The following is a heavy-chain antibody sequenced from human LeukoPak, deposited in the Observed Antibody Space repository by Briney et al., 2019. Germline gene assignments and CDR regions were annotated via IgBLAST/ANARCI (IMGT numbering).Heavy chain of an antibody. Sequence: GGSLRLSCAATGFSFSSYSMNWVRLAPGKGLEWVSSISSSGSDMYYADSVRGRFIISRDNARNSLLLQMNSLRAEDTAVYFCARDPRVVVPAYFYYYYMDVWGKGTTATVSS. CDR3: ARDPRVVVPAYFYYYYMDV. J-gene: IGHJ6*03. CDR1: GFSFSSYS. D-gene: IGHD2-2*01. V-gene: IGHV3-21*01. CDR2: ISSSGSDM.